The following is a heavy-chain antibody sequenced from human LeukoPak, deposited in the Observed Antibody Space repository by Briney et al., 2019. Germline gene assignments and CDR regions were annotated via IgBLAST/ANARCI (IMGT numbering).Heavy chain of an antibody. J-gene: IGHJ4*02. D-gene: IGHD3-16*01. CDR3: AKGGMRYYFDY. CDR2: ISGSGGST. Sequence: PGGSLRLSCAASGFTFSSYAMGWVGQAPGKGLEWVSAISGSGGSTYYADSVKGRFTISRDNSKNTLYLQMNSLRAKDTAVYYCAKGGMRYYFDYWGQGTLVTVSS. CDR1: GFTFSSYA. V-gene: IGHV3-23*01.